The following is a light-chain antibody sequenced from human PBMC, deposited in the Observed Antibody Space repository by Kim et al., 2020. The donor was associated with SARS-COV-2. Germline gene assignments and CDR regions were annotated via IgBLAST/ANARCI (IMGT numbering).Light chain of an antibody. J-gene: IGLJ1*01. Sequence: SYELTQPPSVSVAPGKTARITCGGNNIGSKSVHWYQQKPGQAPVLVIYYDSDRPSGTPERFSGSNSGNTATLTISRVEARDEADYYCLVWDGTSDHYVFGTGTKVTVL. V-gene: IGLV3-21*04. CDR3: LVWDGTSDHYV. CDR1: NIGSKS. CDR2: YDS.